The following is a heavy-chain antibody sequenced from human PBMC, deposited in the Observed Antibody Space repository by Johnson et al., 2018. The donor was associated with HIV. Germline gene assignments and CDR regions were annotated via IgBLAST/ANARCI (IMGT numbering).Heavy chain of an antibody. CDR2: LFSGGTT. Sequence: VQVLESGGGVVRPGGSLRLSCAASGFSVSTYYMSWVRQAPGRGLEWVSVLFSGGTTYYADSVKGRFTISRDNSKNTLFLQMNSLRAEDTAVFYCARACRDGYTCDAYDIWGQGTMVTVSS. V-gene: IGHV3-66*01. CDR1: GFSVSTYY. CDR3: ARACRDGYTCDAYDI. J-gene: IGHJ3*02. D-gene: IGHD5-24*01.